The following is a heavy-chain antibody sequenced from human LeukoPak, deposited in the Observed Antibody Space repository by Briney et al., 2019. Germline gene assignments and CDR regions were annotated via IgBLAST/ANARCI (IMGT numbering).Heavy chain of an antibody. Sequence: SETLSLTCTVSGDSISSSSYYWGWIRQPPGKGLEWIGSIYYSGNTYYNPSLKSRVIISVDRSKNQFSLKLSSVTAADTAVYYCSRQFTAMGTFDYWGQGTLVPVSS. CDR2: IYYSGNT. CDR3: SRQFTAMGTFDY. CDR1: GDSISSSSYY. J-gene: IGHJ4*02. V-gene: IGHV4-39*01. D-gene: IGHD5-18*01.